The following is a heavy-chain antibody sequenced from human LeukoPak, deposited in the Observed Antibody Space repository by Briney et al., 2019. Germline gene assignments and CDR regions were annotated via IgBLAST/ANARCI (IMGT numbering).Heavy chain of an antibody. CDR1: GFTFSSYA. J-gene: IGHJ4*02. D-gene: IGHD3-10*01. Sequence: PGGSLRXSXXXXGFTFSSYAMSWVRQAPGKGLEWVSAISGSGGSTYYADSVKGRFTISRDNSKNTLYLQMNSLRAEDTAVYYCAKDFEYGSGSEYWGQGTLVTVSS. CDR2: ISGSGGST. V-gene: IGHV3-23*01. CDR3: AKDFEYGSGSEY.